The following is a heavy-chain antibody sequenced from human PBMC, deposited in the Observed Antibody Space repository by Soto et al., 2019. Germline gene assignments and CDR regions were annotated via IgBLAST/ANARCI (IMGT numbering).Heavy chain of an antibody. CDR1: GFTFGSYG. CDR2: ISYDGSNK. J-gene: IGHJ5*02. CDR3: AKDSWSTGWGWCDP. V-gene: IGHV3-30*18. Sequence: QVQLVESGGGVVQPGRSLRLSCAASGFTFGSYGMHWVRQAPGKGLEWVALISYDGSNKYYADSVKGRFTISRDDSKNTLYLQMNSLRPEDTAVFYCAKDSWSTGWGWCDPWGQGTLVTVAS. D-gene: IGHD6-19*01.